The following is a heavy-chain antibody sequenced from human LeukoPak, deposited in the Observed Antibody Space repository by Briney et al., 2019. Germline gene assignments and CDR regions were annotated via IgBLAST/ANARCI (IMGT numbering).Heavy chain of an antibody. V-gene: IGHV3-23*01. D-gene: IGHD1-7*01. CDR3: AKPYASENYGHFDY. CDR1: EFTFSSYA. J-gene: IGHJ4*02. CDR2: ISGSGDYT. Sequence: GGSLRLSCAASEFTFSSYAMSWVRQAPGKGLEWVSAISGSGDYTYYADSVKGRFTISRYNSKNTLYLQMNSLRAEDTAVYYCAKPYASENYGHFDYWGQGAPVTVSS.